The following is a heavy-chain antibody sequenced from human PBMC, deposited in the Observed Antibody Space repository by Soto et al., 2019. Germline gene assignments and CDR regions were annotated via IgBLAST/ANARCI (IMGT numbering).Heavy chain of an antibody. CDR3: ASDLEHNQLLYDALDF. D-gene: IGHD2-2*01. V-gene: IGHV3-9*01. J-gene: IGHJ3*01. CDR2: ISFNSGSI. Sequence: PXGSLGLSCVASGFTVDDYAMHWVRQAPGKGLEWVSGISFNSGSIGYAESVKGRFTISRDNARNSLYLQLKSLGTEDTALYYCASDLEHNQLLYDALDFWGQGTMVTVSS. CDR1: GFTVDDYA.